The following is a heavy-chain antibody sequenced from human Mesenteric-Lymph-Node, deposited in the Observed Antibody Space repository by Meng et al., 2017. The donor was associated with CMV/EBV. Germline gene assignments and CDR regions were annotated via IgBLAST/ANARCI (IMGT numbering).Heavy chain of an antibody. D-gene: IGHD3-10*01. CDR2: IYISGTT. J-gene: IGHJ5*02. V-gene: IGHV3-53*01. CDR3: ARGNYYGSGSYYNEERWFDP. Sequence: LSLTCAASGFTVSSNYMTWVRQAPGKGLEWVSVIYISGTTYYADSVKGRFTISRDNSKNTMYLQMNSLRAEDTAVYYCARGNYYGSGSYYNEERWFDPWGQGTLVTVSS. CDR1: GFTVSSNY.